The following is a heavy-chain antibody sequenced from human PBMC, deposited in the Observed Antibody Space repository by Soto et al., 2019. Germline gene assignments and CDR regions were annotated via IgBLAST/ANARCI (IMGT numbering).Heavy chain of an antibody. V-gene: IGHV3-23*01. CDR2: ISGSGGST. Sequence: PGGSLRLSCAASGFTFSSYAMSWVRQAPGKGLEWVSAISGSGGSTYYADSVKGRFTISRDKSKNTLYLQMNSLRAEDTAVYYCAKASNCDWLLRKVYWGQGTLVTVSS. J-gene: IGHJ4*02. CDR1: GFTFSSYA. D-gene: IGHD3-9*01. CDR3: AKASNCDWLLRKVY.